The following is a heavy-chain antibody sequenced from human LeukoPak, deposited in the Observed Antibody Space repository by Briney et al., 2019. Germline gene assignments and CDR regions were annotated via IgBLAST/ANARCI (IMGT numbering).Heavy chain of an antibody. D-gene: IGHD6-19*01. CDR3: ARSSGWYHRGPDYYYYYMDV. CDR1: GFTFSSHS. CDR2: ISSSSSYI. J-gene: IGHJ6*03. Sequence: GGSLRLSCAASGFTFSSHSMNWVRQAPGKGLEWVSSISSSSSYIYYADSVKGRFTISRDNAKNSLYLQMNSLRAEDTAIYYCARSSGWYHRGPDYYYYYMDVWGKGPTVTVS. V-gene: IGHV3-21*01.